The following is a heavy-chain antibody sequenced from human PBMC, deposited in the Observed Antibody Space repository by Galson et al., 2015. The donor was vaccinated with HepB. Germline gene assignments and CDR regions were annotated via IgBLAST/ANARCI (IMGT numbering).Heavy chain of an antibody. V-gene: IGHV4-31*03. D-gene: IGHD1-26*01. CDR3: ARERAVGSHFRDT. CDR2: IYYSGGT. Sequence: LSLTCTFSGGSISSDDYYWSWIRQHPGKGLEWIGYIYYSGGTYSPPSLKSRLTISVDTSTNQFSLRLSSVTAAATAVYYCARERAVGSHFRDTWGQGILVTVSS. J-gene: IGHJ5*02. CDR1: GGSISSDDYY.